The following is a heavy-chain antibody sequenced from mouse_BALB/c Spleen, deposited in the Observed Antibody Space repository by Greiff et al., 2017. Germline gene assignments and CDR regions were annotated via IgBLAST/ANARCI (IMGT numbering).Heavy chain of an antibody. J-gene: IGHJ3*01. V-gene: IGHV3-2*02. CDR3: ARGHYFTTATWFAY. CDR2: ISYSGST. D-gene: IGHD1-2*01. CDR1: GYSITSDYA. Sequence: EVQLQQSGPGLVKPSQSLSLTCTVTGYSITSDYAWNWIRQFPGNKLEWMGYISYSGSTSYNPSLKSRISITRDTSKNQFFLQLNSVTTEDTATYYCARGHYFTTATWFAYWGQGTLVTVSA.